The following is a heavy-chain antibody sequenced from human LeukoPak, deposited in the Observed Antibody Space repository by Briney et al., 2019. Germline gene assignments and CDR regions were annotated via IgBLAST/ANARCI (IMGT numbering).Heavy chain of an antibody. Sequence: ASVKISCKASGYTFTNYIINWVRQAPGQGLEWMGKISAYNNNTNYAQKLQGRVTMTTDTSTSTAYMELRSLRSDDTAVYYCARYDILKRKPHDYWGQGTLVTVSS. J-gene: IGHJ4*02. V-gene: IGHV1-18*01. CDR2: ISAYNNNT. CDR3: ARYDILKRKPHDY. CDR1: GYTFTNYI. D-gene: IGHD3-9*01.